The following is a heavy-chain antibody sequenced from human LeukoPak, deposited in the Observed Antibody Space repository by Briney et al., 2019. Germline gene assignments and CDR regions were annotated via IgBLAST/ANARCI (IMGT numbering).Heavy chain of an antibody. Sequence: GGSLRLSCAASGFTFSTYAMSWVRQAPGKGLEWVSGLSDGGGYTYYADSVKGRFTISRDNAKNTLYLQMNRLRAEDTAIYYCATAYSTTWSFSDFWGQGTLVTVSS. J-gene: IGHJ4*02. D-gene: IGHD6-13*01. V-gene: IGHV3-23*01. CDR2: LSDGGGYT. CDR3: ATAYSTTWSFSDF. CDR1: GFTFSTYA.